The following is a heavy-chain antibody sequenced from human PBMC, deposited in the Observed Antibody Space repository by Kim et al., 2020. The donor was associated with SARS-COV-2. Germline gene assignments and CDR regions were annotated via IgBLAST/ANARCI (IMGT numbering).Heavy chain of an antibody. V-gene: IGHV4-4*02. CDR1: GGSISSSNW. Sequence: SETLSLTCAVSGGSISSSNWWSWVRQPPGKGLEWIGEIYHSGSTNYNPSLKSRVTISVDKSKNQFSLKLSSVTAADTAVYYCARDQAVLLWFGDQTRYGMDVWGQGTTVTVSS. D-gene: IGHD3-10*01. CDR3: ARDQAVLLWFGDQTRYGMDV. J-gene: IGHJ6*02. CDR2: IYHSGST.